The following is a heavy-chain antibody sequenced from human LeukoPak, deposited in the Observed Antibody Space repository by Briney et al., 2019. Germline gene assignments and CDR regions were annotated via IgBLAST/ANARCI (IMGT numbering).Heavy chain of an antibody. CDR3: ARTRNIVLMVYAISSLDY. CDR1: GYTFTGYF. Sequence: GASVKVSCKASGYTFTGYFIHWVRQAPGQGLEWMGWINPNSGGTNYAQKFQGRVTMTRDTSISTAYMELSRLRSDDTAVYYCARTRNIVLMVYAISSLDYWGQGTLVTVSS. V-gene: IGHV1-2*02. J-gene: IGHJ4*02. CDR2: INPNSGGT. D-gene: IGHD2-8*01.